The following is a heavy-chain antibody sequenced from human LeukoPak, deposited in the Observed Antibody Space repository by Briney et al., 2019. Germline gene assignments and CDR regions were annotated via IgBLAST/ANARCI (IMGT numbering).Heavy chain of an antibody. V-gene: IGHV1-46*01. CDR2: INPSGGST. J-gene: IGHJ3*02. CDR1: GYTFTSYY. D-gene: IGHD3-9*01. Sequence: ASVTVSCTASGYTFTSYYMHWVRQAPGQGLEWMGIINPSGGSTSYAQKFQGRVTMTRDTSTSTVYMELSSLRSEDTAVYYCARGQYFDWSPHRGGDAFDIWGQGTMVTVSS. CDR3: ARGQYFDWSPHRGGDAFDI.